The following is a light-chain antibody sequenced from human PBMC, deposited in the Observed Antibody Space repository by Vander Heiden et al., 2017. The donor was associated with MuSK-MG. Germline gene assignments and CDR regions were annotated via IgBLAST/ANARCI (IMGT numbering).Light chain of an antibody. Sequence: KECRSRRSVSPAKRATISCRASQSVSSNLAWYQQKPGQAPRLLIYGASIWATGIPARFSGSWSGTEFALTLTTLQSQDFAVYHCQQADNLPLTFGQGTKVEIK. J-gene: IGKJ1*01. CDR2: GAS. V-gene: IGKV3-15*01. CDR1: QSVSSN. CDR3: QQADNLPLT.